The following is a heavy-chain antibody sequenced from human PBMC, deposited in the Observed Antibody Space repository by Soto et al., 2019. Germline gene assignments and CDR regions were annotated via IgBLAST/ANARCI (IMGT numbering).Heavy chain of an antibody. Sequence: HPGGSLRLSCAASGFTFSTYAMSWIRQAPGKGLEWVSTIYSSGDRTYYADPVKGRFTISRDNSKNTLYLQMNSLGAEDTAVYYCAKGPISPYGMDVWGQGTTVTVSS. CDR3: AKGPISPYGMDV. D-gene: IGHD3-3*01. V-gene: IGHV3-23*01. CDR1: GFTFSTYA. J-gene: IGHJ6*02. CDR2: IYSSGDRT.